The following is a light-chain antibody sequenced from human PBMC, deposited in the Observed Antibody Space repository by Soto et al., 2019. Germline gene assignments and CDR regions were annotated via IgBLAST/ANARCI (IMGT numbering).Light chain of an antibody. CDR2: SND. CDR3: ATWDDSLNGPV. V-gene: IGLV1-44*01. CDR1: SSSIGSNT. J-gene: IGLJ2*01. Sequence: QSVLTQPPSASGTPGQRVTISCSGGSSSIGSNTVNWYPQLPGTAPKLLIYSNDQRPSGVPDRFSGSKSGTSASLAFSGLQAEDEADYYCATWDDSLNGPVFGGGTQLAVL.